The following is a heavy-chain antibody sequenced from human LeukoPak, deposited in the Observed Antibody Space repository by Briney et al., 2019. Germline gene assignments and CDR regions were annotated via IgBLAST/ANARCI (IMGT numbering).Heavy chain of an antibody. CDR1: GGSISSSSYY. J-gene: IGHJ4*02. CDR2: IYYSGST. CDR3: ASQDYYDSSGYQRRFDY. Sequence: PSETLSLTCTVSGGSISSSSYYWGWIRQPPGKGLEWIGSIYYSGSTYYNPSLKSRVTISVDTSKNQFSLKLSSVTAADTAVYYCASQDYYDSSGYQRRFDYWGQGTLVTVSS. D-gene: IGHD3-22*01. V-gene: IGHV4-39*07.